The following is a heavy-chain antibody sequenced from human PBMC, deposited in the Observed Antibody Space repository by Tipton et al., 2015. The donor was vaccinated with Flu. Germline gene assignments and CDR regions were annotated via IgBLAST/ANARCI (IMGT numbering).Heavy chain of an antibody. D-gene: IGHD3-10*01. CDR2: IYTSGST. CDR3: ARERDVLLWFGELGYFDY. Sequence: LSCTVSGGSISSGSYYWSWIRQPAGKGLEWIGRIYTSGSTNYNPSLKSRVTISVDTSKNQFSLKLSSVTAADAAVYYCARERDVLLWFGELGYFDYWGQGTLVTVSS. J-gene: IGHJ4*02. CDR1: GGSISSGSYY. V-gene: IGHV4-61*02.